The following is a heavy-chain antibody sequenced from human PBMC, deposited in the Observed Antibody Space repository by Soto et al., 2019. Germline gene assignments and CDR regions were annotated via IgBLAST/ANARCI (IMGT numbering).Heavy chain of an antibody. J-gene: IGHJ6*02. CDR2: TYYRSKWYN. CDR1: GDSVSSNSAA. CDR3: ARDRVAAACHRVMYYYGMDV. V-gene: IGHV6-1*01. D-gene: IGHD6-13*01. Sequence: SQTLSLTCAISGDSVSSNSAAWNWIRQSPSRGLEWLGRTYYRSKWYNDYAVSVKSRITINPDTSKNQFSLQLNSVTPEDTAVYYCARDRVAAACHRVMYYYGMDVWGQGTTVTVSS.